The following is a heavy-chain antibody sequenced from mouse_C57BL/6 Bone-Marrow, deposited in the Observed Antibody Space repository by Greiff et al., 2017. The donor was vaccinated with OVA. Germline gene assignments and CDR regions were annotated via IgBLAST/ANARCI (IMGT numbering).Heavy chain of an antibody. CDR2: INPNNGGT. CDR3: ARRGFYDGYLYYFDY. D-gene: IGHD2-3*01. J-gene: IGHJ2*01. Sequence: EVQLQPSGPELVKPGASVKIPCNASGYTFTDYNMDWVKQSHGKSLEWIGDINPNNGGTIYNQKFKGKATLTVDKSSSTAYMELRSLTSEDTAVYYCARRGFYDGYLYYFDYWGQGTTLTVSS. V-gene: IGHV1-18*01. CDR1: GYTFTDYN.